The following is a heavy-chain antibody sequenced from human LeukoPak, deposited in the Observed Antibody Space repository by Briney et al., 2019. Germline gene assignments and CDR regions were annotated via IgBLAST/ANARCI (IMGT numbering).Heavy chain of an antibody. Sequence: SETLSLTCTVSGVSISNYYWTWIRQPPGKGLEWIGFISYSGNTNYNPSLKSRVTISLDTSNNHFSLKLISVTAADTAVYYCARGVGSGYTDYWGQGALVTVSS. CDR2: ISYSGNT. V-gene: IGHV4-59*01. J-gene: IGHJ4*02. CDR1: GVSISNYY. D-gene: IGHD3-22*01. CDR3: ARGVGSGYTDY.